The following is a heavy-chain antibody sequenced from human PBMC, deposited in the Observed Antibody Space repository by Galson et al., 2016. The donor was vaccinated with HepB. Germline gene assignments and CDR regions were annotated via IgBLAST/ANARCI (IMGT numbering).Heavy chain of an antibody. D-gene: IGHD6-19*01. CDR1: GDSIISSNW. Sequence: SETLSLTCGVSGDSIISSNWWNWVRQPPGKGLEWIGEIYHSGNTNYNPSLRSRVTISLDKSKNQFSLNLTSVTAADTAVYYCASSLGWYSYFDYWGQGTLVTVSS. CDR3: ASSLGWYSYFDY. CDR2: IYHSGNT. J-gene: IGHJ4*02. V-gene: IGHV4-4*02.